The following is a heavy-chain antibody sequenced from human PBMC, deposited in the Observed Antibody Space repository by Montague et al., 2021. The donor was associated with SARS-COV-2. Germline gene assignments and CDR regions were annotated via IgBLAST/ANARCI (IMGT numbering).Heavy chain of an antibody. Sequence: SETLSLTCAVHVGSFSGYLWSWIRQPPGKGLEWIGQINHSGNTNYNPSLMSRVTISVDMSKSQFSLKLSSVTAADTAVYYCGRGGSSSSGVYWGQGTLVTVSS. CDR3: GRGGSSSSGVY. CDR2: INHSGNT. D-gene: IGHD6-6*01. J-gene: IGHJ4*02. V-gene: IGHV4-34*01. CDR1: VGSFSGYL.